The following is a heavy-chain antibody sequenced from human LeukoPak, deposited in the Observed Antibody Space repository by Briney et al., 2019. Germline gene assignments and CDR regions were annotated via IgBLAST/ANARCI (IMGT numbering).Heavy chain of an antibody. D-gene: IGHD3-22*01. CDR1: GFTFSSYE. J-gene: IGHJ3*02. CDR3: ARVLYNSSAVGAFDI. CDR2: ISSSGSTI. Sequence: PGGSLRLSCAASGFTFSSYEMNWVRQAPGKGLEWVSYISSSGSTIFYADSVKGRFTISRDNAKNSLYLQMNSLRAEDTAVYYCARVLYNSSAVGAFDIWGQGTMVTVSS. V-gene: IGHV3-48*03.